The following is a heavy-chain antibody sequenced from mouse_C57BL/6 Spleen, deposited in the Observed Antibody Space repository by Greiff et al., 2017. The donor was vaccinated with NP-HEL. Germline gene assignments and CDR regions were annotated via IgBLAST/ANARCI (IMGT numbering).Heavy chain of an antibody. D-gene: IGHD1-1*01. V-gene: IGHV1-9*01. CDR1: GYTFTGYW. CDR2: ILPGSGST. CDR3: ARLYHYYGREYYAMDY. Sequence: QVQLQQSGAELMKPGASVKLSCKATGYTFTGYWIEWVKQRPGHGLEWIGEILPGSGSTNYNEKFKGKATFTADTSSNTAYMQLSSLTTEDSAIYYCARLYHYYGREYYAMDYWGQGTSVTVSS. J-gene: IGHJ4*01.